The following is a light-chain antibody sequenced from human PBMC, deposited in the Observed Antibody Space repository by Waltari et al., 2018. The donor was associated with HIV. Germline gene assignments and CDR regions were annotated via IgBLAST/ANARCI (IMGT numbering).Light chain of an antibody. Sequence: QSALTQPASVSGSPGQSITISCTGTSSDVGGYNYVSWYQQHPGKPPKFLIYEFSNRPSGVSKRFSGSKSGNTASLTISGLQAEDEADYYCSSYTSTSTGVFGTGTKVTVL. CDR1: SSDVGGYNY. CDR2: EFS. J-gene: IGLJ1*01. V-gene: IGLV2-14*01. CDR3: SSYTSTSTGV.